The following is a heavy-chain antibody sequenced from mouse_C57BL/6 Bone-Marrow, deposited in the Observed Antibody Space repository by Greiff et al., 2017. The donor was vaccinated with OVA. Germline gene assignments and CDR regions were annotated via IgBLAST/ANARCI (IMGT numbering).Heavy chain of an antibody. CDR2: ISGGGGNT. Sequence: EVKLVESGGGLVKPGGSLKLSCAASGFTFSSYTMSWVRQTPEKRLEWVATISGGGGNTYYPDSVKGRFTISSDNAKNTLYLQMSSLRSEDTALYYCARYDYDRYFDVWGTGTTVTVSS. V-gene: IGHV5-9*01. D-gene: IGHD2-4*01. CDR3: ARYDYDRYFDV. CDR1: GFTFSSYT. J-gene: IGHJ1*03.